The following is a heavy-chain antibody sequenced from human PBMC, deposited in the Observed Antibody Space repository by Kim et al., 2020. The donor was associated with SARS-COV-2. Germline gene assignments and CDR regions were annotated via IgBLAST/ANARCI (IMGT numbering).Heavy chain of an antibody. CDR1: GFTISDFS. J-gene: IGHJ4*02. V-gene: IGHV3-21*01. Sequence: GGSLRLSCAASGFTISDFSMNWVRQAPGKGLEWVSSISSSSDFIYYADSVKGRFTISRDNAKHSVYLQMNSLRAEDTAVYYCARSYKALAGFWGQGTLVT. D-gene: IGHD1-1*01. CDR2: ISSSSDFI. CDR3: ARSYKALAGF.